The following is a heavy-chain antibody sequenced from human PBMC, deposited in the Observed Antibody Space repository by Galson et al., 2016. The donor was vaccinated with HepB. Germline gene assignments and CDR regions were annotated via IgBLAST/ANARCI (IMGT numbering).Heavy chain of an antibody. J-gene: IGHJ4*02. V-gene: IGHV4-59*01. CDR3: ARVRIAVAENSYFFDS. D-gene: IGHD6-19*01. CDR1: GVSLSSYY. Sequence: LSLTCTVSGVSLSSYYWSWIRQPPGKGLEWIGYIYYSGGSTNYNPSLKSRVTISVDTLKNQFSLKLSSVTAADTAVYFCARVRIAVAENSYFFDSWGQGTLVTVSS. CDR2: IYYSGGST.